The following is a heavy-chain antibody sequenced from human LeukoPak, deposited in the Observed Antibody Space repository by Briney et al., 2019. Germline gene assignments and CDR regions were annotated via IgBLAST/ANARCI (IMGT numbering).Heavy chain of an antibody. CDR3: ARERDGMDV. CDR1: GGSISSYY. V-gene: IGHV4-59*01. J-gene: IGHJ6*02. Sequence: PSETLPLTCTVSGGSISSYYWSWIRQPPGKGLEWIGYIYYSGSTNYNPSLKSRVTISVDTSKNQFSLKLSSVTAADTAVYYCARERDGMDVRGQGTTVTVSS. CDR2: IYYSGST.